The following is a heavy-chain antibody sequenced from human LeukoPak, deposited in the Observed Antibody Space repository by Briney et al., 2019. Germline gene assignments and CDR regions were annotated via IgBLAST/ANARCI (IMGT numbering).Heavy chain of an antibody. Sequence: PGGSLRLSCAASGFTFSSYGVHWVRQAPGKGLEWVAFIRYDGSNKYYADSVKGRFTISRDNSKNTLYLQMNSLRAEDTAVYYRAKGPRITIFGGSGENWFDPWGQGTLVTVSS. D-gene: IGHD3-3*01. CDR2: IRYDGSNK. CDR3: AKGPRITIFGGSGENWFDP. CDR1: GFTFSSYG. V-gene: IGHV3-30*02. J-gene: IGHJ5*02.